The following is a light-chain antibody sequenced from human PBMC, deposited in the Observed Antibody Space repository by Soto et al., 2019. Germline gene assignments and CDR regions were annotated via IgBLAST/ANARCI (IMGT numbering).Light chain of an antibody. CDR3: QKYYRTPPK. V-gene: IGKV4-1*01. CDR2: WAS. CDR1: QSVLYSSNNKNY. J-gene: IGKJ1*01. Sequence: DIVMTRSPDSLALSLGERATINCKSSQSVLYSSNNKNYLAWYQQKPGQSPKLLIYWASTREAGVPDRFSGSGSGTGFTLTISSLQAEDVAVYYCQKYYRTPPKFGQGTKVDIK.